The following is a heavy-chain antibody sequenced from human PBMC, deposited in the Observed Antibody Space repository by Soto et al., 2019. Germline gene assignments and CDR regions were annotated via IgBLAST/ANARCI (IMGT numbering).Heavy chain of an antibody. CDR1: GYTFTSYA. CDR2: INAGNGNT. D-gene: IGHD2-2*01. J-gene: IGHJ3*02. Sequence: QVQLVQSGAEVKKPGASVKVSCKASGYTFTSYAMHWVRQAPGQRLEWMGWINAGNGNTKYSQKFQGRVTITRDTSASTAYMELSSLRSEDTAVYYCARANLVVPAAMGAFDIWGQGTMVTVSS. V-gene: IGHV1-3*01. CDR3: ARANLVVPAAMGAFDI.